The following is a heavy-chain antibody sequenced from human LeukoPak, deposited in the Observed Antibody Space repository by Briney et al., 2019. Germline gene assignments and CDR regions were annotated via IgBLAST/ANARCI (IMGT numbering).Heavy chain of an antibody. CDR3: VRGGSYFDY. D-gene: IGHD1-26*01. J-gene: IGHJ4*02. Sequence: GGSLRLSCAASGFTFDDYAMHWVRQVPGKGLEWLSVISSDGGGISYAASVKGRFTISRDNSKNSQYLQMNSLTTEDTAFYYCVRGGSYFDYWGQGTLVTVSS. V-gene: IGHV3-43D*03. CDR2: ISSDGGGI. CDR1: GFTFDDYA.